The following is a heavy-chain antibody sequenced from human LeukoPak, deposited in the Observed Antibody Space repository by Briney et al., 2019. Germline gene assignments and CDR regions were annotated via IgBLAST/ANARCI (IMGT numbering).Heavy chain of an antibody. CDR3: ARSLKWNLVGFDH. Sequence: GGSLRLSCAASGFTFSSYGMTWVRQAPGKGLEWVSVINDSGSSTFYADSVKGRFTISRDNSKNTLYLQMRRLRAEDTAVYYCARSLKWNLVGFDHWGQGTLVIVSS. J-gene: IGHJ4*02. CDR1: GFTFSSYG. CDR2: INDSGSST. D-gene: IGHD1-1*01. V-gene: IGHV3-23*01.